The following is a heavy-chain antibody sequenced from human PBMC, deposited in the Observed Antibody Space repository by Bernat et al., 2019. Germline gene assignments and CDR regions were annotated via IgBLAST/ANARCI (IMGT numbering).Heavy chain of an antibody. Sequence: EVQLVESGGCLVQPGGSLRLSCAVSGFTFSDHYMDWVRQAPGKGPVWVGRSRNKARSYTTEYAASVKGRYTISRDDSKNSLYLQMSSLKTEDTAMYYCTRAYENGGRFYLDYWGRGTLVTVSS. CDR2: SRNKARSYTT. CDR3: TRAYENGGRFYLDY. V-gene: IGHV3-72*01. CDR1: GFTFSDHY. D-gene: IGHD3-16*01. J-gene: IGHJ4*02.